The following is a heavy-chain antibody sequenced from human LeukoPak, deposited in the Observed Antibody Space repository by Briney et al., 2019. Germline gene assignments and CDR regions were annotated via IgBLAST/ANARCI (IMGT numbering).Heavy chain of an antibody. D-gene: IGHD2-2*01. J-gene: IGHJ4*02. CDR1: GGSFSGYY. CDR2: INHSGST. CDR3: ARVVGYCSSTSCYFDY. V-gene: IGHV4-34*01. Sequence: SETLSLTCAVYGGSFSGYYWSWIRQPPGKGLEWIGEINHSGSTNYNPSLKSRVTISVDTSKNQFSLKLSSVAAADTAVYYCARVVGYCSSTSCYFDYWGQGTLVTVSS.